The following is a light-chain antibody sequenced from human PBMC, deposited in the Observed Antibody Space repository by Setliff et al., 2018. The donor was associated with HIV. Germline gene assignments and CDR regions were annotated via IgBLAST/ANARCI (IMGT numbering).Light chain of an antibody. CDR3: CSYAGTYTYI. CDR1: SSDIGVYDY. V-gene: IGLV2-11*01. Sequence: QSALTQPASVSGSPGQSVFISCTGSSSDIGVYDYVSWYQQHPGNAPKLILYDVSDRPSGVSDRFSGSKSGNTASLTISGLQSEDEADYYCCSYAGTYTYIFGSGTKVTVL. CDR2: DVS. J-gene: IGLJ1*01.